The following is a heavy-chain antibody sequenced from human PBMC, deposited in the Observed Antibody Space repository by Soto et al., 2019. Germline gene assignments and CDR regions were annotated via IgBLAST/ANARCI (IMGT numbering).Heavy chain of an antibody. V-gene: IGHV4-38-2*01. CDR1: GYSISSGYY. Sequence: SETLSLTCAVSGYSISSGYYWGWIRQPPGKGLEWIGSIYHSGSTYYNPSLKSRVTISVDTSENQFSLKLSSVTAADTAVYYCASLNIVVVPAAIDGMDVWGQGTTVTVSS. CDR2: IYHSGST. J-gene: IGHJ6*02. CDR3: ASLNIVVVPAAIDGMDV. D-gene: IGHD2-2*01.